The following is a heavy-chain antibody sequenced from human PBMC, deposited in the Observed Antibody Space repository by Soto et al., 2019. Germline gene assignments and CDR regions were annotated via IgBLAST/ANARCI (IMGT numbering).Heavy chain of an antibody. CDR2: IIPIFGTA. Sequence: QVQLVQSGAEVRKPGSSVRVSCKASGGSFNRHTISWVRQAPGQGLEWMGGIIPIFGTANHAQKFQGRVTIIADASTSPVYMELSSLRSDDTAIYYCARGWGYDSTDYYYAYWGQGTLVSVSS. V-gene: IGHV1-69*01. J-gene: IGHJ4*02. D-gene: IGHD3-22*01. CDR3: ARGWGYDSTDYYYAY. CDR1: GGSFNRHT.